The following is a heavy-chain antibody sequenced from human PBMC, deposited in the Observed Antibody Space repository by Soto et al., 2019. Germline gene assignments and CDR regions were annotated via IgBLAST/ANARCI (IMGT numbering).Heavy chain of an antibody. CDR3: AKSPNFYCSSPNCYKYYFDH. Sequence: GGSLRLSCAASGFTFNTYGMHWVRHAPGKGLEWVAVISYDGSEKYYVDSVKGRFTISKDNSKNTLYLQMNSLRPEDTAVYYCAKSPNFYCSSPNCYKYYFDHWGQGTRVTVSS. J-gene: IGHJ4*02. CDR1: GFTFNTYG. CDR2: ISYDGSEK. V-gene: IGHV3-30*18. D-gene: IGHD2-2*02.